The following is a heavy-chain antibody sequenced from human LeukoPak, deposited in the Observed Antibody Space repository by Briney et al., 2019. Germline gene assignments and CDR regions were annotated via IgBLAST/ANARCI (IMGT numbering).Heavy chain of an antibody. CDR1: GGSISSSSYY. CDR2: IYYSGRT. CDR3: ARYIAVASYVGGLLRYFDY. Sequence: PSETLSLTCTVSGGSISSSSYYWGWIRQPPGKGLEWIGSIYYSGRTYYNPSLKSRVTISVDTSKNQFSLKLSSVTAADTAVYYCARYIAVASYVGGLLRYFDYWGQGTLVTVSS. V-gene: IGHV4-39*01. D-gene: IGHD6-19*01. J-gene: IGHJ4*02.